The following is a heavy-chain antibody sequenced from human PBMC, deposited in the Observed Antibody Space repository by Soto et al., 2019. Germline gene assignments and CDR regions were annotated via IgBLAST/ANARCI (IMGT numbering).Heavy chain of an antibody. CDR3: GRGFGGNN. V-gene: IGHV3-7*05. CDR2: INQDGSAK. Sequence: EVQLVESGGGLVQPGGSLRLSCAASGFTFNNYYMVWVRQAPGRGLEWVANINQDGSAKYYVDSVKGRFTISRDNAKSSLYLHINSLRAEDTATYYCGRGFGGNNWGQGSLVTVSS. D-gene: IGHD2-15*01. J-gene: IGHJ4*02. CDR1: GFTFNNYY.